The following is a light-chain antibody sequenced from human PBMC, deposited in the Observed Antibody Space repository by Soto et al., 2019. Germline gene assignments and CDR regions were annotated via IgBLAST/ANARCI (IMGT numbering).Light chain of an antibody. V-gene: IGLV1-51*01. CDR1: SSDVGGYDY. CDR3: GTWDTGLSAWV. J-gene: IGLJ3*02. CDR2: DNN. Sequence: QSALTQPPSASGSPGQSVTISCTGTSSDVGGYDYVSWYQQHPGKAPKLLIYDNNKRPSGIPDRFSGSKSGTSATLGITGLQTGDEADYYCGTWDTGLSAWVFGGGTKLTVL.